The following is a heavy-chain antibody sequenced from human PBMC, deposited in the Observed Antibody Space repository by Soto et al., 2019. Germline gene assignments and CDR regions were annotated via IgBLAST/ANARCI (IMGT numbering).Heavy chain of an antibody. CDR3: VTAVRTRLDN. CDR1: GFIFSNFA. J-gene: IGHJ4*02. CDR2: IRQSGDRS. V-gene: IGHV3-23*01. Sequence: PGGSLRLSWAASGFIFSNFAMCWVRRAPGKGLEWVSSIRQSGDRSSYADSAKGRFTISRDNSKNTLYLQMNGLRLDDTAVYYCVTAVRTRLDNWGPGTLVTVSS. D-gene: IGHD3-10*01.